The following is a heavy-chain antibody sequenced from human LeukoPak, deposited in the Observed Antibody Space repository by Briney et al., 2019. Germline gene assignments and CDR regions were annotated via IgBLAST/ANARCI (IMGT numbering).Heavy chain of an antibody. J-gene: IGHJ6*02. CDR2: VYYSGST. CDR3: ARDVDCSSTSCYPEPYGMDV. D-gene: IGHD2-2*01. Sequence: SETLSLTCTVSGGSVSSTGYYWSWIRQPPGKGLEWIGHVYYSGSTNYNPSLKSRVTISLDTSKNQFSLKLNSVTAADTAVYYCARDVDCSSTSCYPEPYGMDVWGQGTTVTVSS. CDR1: GGSVSSTGYY. V-gene: IGHV4-61*08.